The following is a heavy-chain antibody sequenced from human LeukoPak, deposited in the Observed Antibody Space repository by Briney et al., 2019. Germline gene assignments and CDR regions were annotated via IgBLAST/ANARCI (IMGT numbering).Heavy chain of an antibody. D-gene: IGHD3-3*01. CDR3: AKDWTPHNRVYDCLDA. CDR2: IGSGADL. CDR1: GFAFGVHA. J-gene: IGHJ5*02. V-gene: IGHV3-23*01. Sequence: GGSLRLSCVGSGFAFGVHAMSWVRQAPGKGPEWVATIGSGADLFYAESVKGRFTISRDDPRNTVWLQMNSLRAEDTALYYCAKDWTPHNRVYDCLDAWGQGTQVSVSS.